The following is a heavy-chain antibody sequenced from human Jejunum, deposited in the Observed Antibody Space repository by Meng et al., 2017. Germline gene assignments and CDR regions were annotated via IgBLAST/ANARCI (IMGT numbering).Heavy chain of an antibody. CDR3: VPRLTANWGSGLDY. CDR2: ISASGGST. Sequence: GESLKILCAASGFTFTNYAMSWGRQTPGKGLEWVSVISASGGSTYYADSVKGRFTISSDNSKNTLYLRMNSLRPEDTAVYYCVPRLTANWGSGLDYWGQGTLVTVSS. D-gene: IGHD7-27*01. CDR1: GFTFTNYA. J-gene: IGHJ4*02. V-gene: IGHV3-23*01.